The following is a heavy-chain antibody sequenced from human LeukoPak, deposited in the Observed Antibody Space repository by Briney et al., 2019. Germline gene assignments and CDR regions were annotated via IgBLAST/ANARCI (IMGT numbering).Heavy chain of an antibody. D-gene: IGHD3-10*01. CDR2: ISSSSSYI. V-gene: IGHV3-21*04. CDR3: AKVRFGVTARYYFDY. Sequence: GGSLRLSCAASGFTFSSYSMNWVRQAPGKGLEWVSSISSSSSYIYYADSVKGRFTISRDNAKNSLYLQMNSLRAEDTAVYYCAKVRFGVTARYYFDYWGQGTLVTVSS. J-gene: IGHJ4*02. CDR1: GFTFSSYS.